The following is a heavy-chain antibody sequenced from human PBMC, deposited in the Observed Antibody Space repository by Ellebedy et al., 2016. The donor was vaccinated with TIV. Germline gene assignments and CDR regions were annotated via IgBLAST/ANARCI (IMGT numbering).Heavy chain of an antibody. D-gene: IGHD4-17*01. V-gene: IGHV3-7*02. CDR1: GFTFSNYW. J-gene: IGHJ4*02. Sequence: GESLKISCAASGFTFSNYWMSWVRQAPGRGLEWVANIKEDGSEKYYVDSVKGRFTISRDNAKNSLYLQMDSLRADDTAVYYCARAGDYNLLSPAGGYWGQGTLVTVSS. CDR2: IKEDGSEK. CDR3: ARAGDYNLLSPAGGY.